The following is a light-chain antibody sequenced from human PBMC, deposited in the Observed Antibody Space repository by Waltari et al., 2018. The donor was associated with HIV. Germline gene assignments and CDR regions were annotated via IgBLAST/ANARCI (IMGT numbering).Light chain of an antibody. CDR3: ATWDDSLSAWL. Sequence: QSVLTQPPSASGTPGQRVTISCSGSSSNVVTNYVNWYKQLPGTAPELVIYHNNRRPLGVPYRFSGSKTCTSAALAISGLRSEDEADYYCATWDDSLSAWLFGGGTRLSVL. V-gene: IGLV1-47*01. CDR1: SSNVVTNY. CDR2: HNN. J-gene: IGLJ3*02.